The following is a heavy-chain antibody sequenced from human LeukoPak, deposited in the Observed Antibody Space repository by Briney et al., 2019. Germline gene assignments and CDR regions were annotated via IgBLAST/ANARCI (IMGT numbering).Heavy chain of an antibody. D-gene: IGHD1-1*01. V-gene: IGHV4-38-2*02. CDR1: GYSISSGYY. J-gene: IGHJ5*02. Sequence: SETLSLTCTVSGYSISSGYYWGWIRQPPGKGLEWIGSIYHSGSTYYNPSLKSRVTISVDTSKNQFSLKLSSVTAADTAIYYCARQEFNWNLNWFDPWGQGILVTVSS. CDR3: ARQEFNWNLNWFDP. CDR2: IYHSGST.